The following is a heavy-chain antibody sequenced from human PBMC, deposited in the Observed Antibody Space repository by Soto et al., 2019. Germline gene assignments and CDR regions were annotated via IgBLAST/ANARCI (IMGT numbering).Heavy chain of an antibody. D-gene: IGHD3-9*01. V-gene: IGHV4-30-4*01. CDR1: GGSISSGDYY. J-gene: IGHJ6*02. Sequence: SETLSLTCTVSGGSISSGDYYWSWIRQPPGKGLEWIGYIYYSGSTYYNPSLKSRVTISVDTSKNQFSLKLSSVTAADTAVYYCARLFWLLGDYYGMDVWGQGTTVTVSS. CDR2: IYYSGST. CDR3: ARLFWLLGDYYGMDV.